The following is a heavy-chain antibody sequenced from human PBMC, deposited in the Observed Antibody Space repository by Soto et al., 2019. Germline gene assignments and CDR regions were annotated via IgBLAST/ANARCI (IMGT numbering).Heavy chain of an antibody. CDR2: IKQDGSEK. CDR1: GFTFSSYW. CDR3: ASDPYCSGGSCYSGVGY. J-gene: IGHJ4*02. Sequence: GGSLRLSCAASGFTFSSYWMSWVRQAPGKGLEWVANIKQDGSEKYYVDSVKGRFTISRGNAKNSLYLQMNSLRAEDTAVYYCASDPYCSGGSCYSGVGYWGQGTLVTVSS. V-gene: IGHV3-7*01. D-gene: IGHD2-15*01.